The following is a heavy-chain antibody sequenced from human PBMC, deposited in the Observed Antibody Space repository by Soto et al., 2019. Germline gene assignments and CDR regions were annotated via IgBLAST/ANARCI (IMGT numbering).Heavy chain of an antibody. D-gene: IGHD2-15*01. CDR2: ITSDGSTT. Sequence: GGALRLSCAASGFTFSRYWMHWVRQTPGKGLVWVSRITSDGSTTTYADSVKGRFTISRDNSKNTLYLQMNSLRAEDTAVYYCAKDLVPWSGGSCYSIRFDYWGQGTLVPVSS. CDR3: AKDLVPWSGGSCYSIRFDY. J-gene: IGHJ4*02. V-gene: IGHV3-74*01. CDR1: GFTFSRYW.